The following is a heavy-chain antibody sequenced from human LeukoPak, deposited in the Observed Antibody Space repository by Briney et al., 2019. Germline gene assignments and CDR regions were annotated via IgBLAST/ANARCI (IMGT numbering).Heavy chain of an antibody. Sequence: PGGSLRLSCAASGFTYSSYSMNWVRQAPGKGLECVSSISSSSNYIYYADSVKGRFTIYRDNAKNSLYLQMNSLRAEDTAVYYCARDPSSGWYLKGWFDPWGQGTLVTVAS. CDR1: GFTYSSYS. J-gene: IGHJ5*02. CDR2: ISSSSNYI. V-gene: IGHV3-21*01. CDR3: ARDPSSGWYLKGWFDP. D-gene: IGHD6-19*01.